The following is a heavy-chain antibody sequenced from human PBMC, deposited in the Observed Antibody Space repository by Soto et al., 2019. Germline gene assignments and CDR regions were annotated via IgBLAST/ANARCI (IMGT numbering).Heavy chain of an antibody. CDR1: GGSISSSSYY. J-gene: IGHJ4*02. CDR3: ARGSSGYYLPY. V-gene: IGHV4-39*01. D-gene: IGHD3-22*01. Sequence: QLQLQESGPGLVKPSETLSLTCTVSGGSISSSSYYWGWIRQPPGKGLEWIGSIYYSGSTYYNPSIKSRVTISVDTSKNQFSLKLSSVTAADTAVYYCARGSSGYYLPYWGQGTLVTVSS. CDR2: IYYSGST.